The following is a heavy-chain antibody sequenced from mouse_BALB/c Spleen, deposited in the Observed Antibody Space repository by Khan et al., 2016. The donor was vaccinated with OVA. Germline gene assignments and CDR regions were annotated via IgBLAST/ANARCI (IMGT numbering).Heavy chain of an antibody. CDR1: GFSLSRYN. CDR3: SRAYYRYDGYYAIDY. D-gene: IGHD2-14*01. Sequence: VQLKQSGPGLVAPSQSLSITCTVSGFSLSRYNIHWVRQPPGKGLEWLGMIWGGGGTDYNSTLKSRLSISKDNSKSQVFLKMNSLQTDDTAMYYWSRAYYRYDGYYAIDYWGQGTSVTVSS. J-gene: IGHJ4*01. CDR2: IWGGGGT. V-gene: IGHV2-6-4*01.